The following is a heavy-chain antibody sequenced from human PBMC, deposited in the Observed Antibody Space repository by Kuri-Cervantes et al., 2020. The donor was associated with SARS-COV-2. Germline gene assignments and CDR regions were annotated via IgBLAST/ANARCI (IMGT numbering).Heavy chain of an antibody. J-gene: IGHJ2*01. CDR3: ARGSRYDYVWGSYRYTASWYFDL. CDR1: GFTFSSYG. D-gene: IGHD3-16*02. Sequence: GESLKISCAASGFTFSSYGMHWVRQAPGKGLEWVAFIRYDGSNKYYADSVKGRFTISRDNAKNSLYLQMNSLRAEDTAVYYCARGSRYDYVWGSYRYTASWYFDLWGRGTLVTVSS. V-gene: IGHV3-30*02. CDR2: IRYDGSNK.